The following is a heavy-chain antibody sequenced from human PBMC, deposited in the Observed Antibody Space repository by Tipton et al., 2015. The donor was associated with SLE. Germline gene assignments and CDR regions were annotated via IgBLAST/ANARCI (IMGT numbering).Heavy chain of an antibody. V-gene: IGHV4-4*07. CDR1: GGSISSYY. CDR2: IYTSGST. CDR3: ARHNWNEGNAFDI. Sequence: TLSLTCTVSGGSISSYYWSWIRQPAGKGLEWIGRIYTSGSTNYNPSLKSRVTISVDTSKNQFSLKLSSVTAADTAVYYCARHNWNEGNAFDIWGQGTMVTVSS. J-gene: IGHJ3*02. D-gene: IGHD1-20*01.